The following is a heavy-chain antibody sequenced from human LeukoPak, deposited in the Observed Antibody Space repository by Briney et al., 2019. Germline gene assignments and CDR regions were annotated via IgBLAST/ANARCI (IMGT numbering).Heavy chain of an antibody. J-gene: IGHJ4*02. D-gene: IGHD2-2*02. CDR2: ISYDGSNK. Sequence: PGGSLRLSCAASGFTFSSYAMHWVRQAPGKGLEWLAVISYDGSNKYYADSVKGRFTISRDNSKNTLYLQMNSLRAEDTAVYYCARGCSTSCYTVVYWGQGTLVTVSS. CDR1: GFTFSSYA. V-gene: IGHV3-30*01. CDR3: ARGCSTSCYTVVY.